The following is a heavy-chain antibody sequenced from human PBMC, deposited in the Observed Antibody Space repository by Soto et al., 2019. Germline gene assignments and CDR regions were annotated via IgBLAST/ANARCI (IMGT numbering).Heavy chain of an antibody. J-gene: IGHJ4*02. V-gene: IGHV5-51*01. CDR1: GYSLTSYW. CDR3: ARGRPGPSMRQSDY. Sequence: GESLNISFKGSGYSLTSYWIGWVRQMPGKGLEWMGIIYPGDSDTRYSPYFQGQVTISADKSISTAYLQWSSLKASDTAMYYCARGRPGPSMRQSDYWGQGTLVTVSS. D-gene: IGHD3-22*01. CDR2: IYPGDSDT.